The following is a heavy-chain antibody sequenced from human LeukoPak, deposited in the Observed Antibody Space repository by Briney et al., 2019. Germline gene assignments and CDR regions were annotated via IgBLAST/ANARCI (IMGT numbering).Heavy chain of an antibody. CDR1: GGSISGSKT. V-gene: IGHV4-39*07. J-gene: IGHJ4*02. CDR2: IHNDGRT. CDR3: ARVLTAAGLDF. Sequence: SETLSLTCTVFGGSISGSKTWGWVRQPPGKGLEWFANIHNDGRTAPNPSLKSRVTISLDTSTNQFSLRVNSVTAADTAFYYCARVLTAAGLDFWGQGILVAISS. D-gene: IGHD6-25*01.